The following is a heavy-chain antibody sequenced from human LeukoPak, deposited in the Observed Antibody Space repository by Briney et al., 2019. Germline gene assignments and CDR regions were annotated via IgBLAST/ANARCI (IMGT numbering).Heavy chain of an antibody. D-gene: IGHD4-17*01. CDR1: GYTFTGYY. CDR2: IIPIFGTA. V-gene: IGHV1-69*13. CDR3: ARVSGATTVTLVFDY. Sequence: GASVKVSCKASGYTFTGYYMHWVRQAPGQGLEWMGGIIPIFGTANYAQKFQGRVTITADESTSTAYMELSSLRSEDTAVYYCARVSGATTVTLVFDYWGQGTLVTVSS. J-gene: IGHJ4*02.